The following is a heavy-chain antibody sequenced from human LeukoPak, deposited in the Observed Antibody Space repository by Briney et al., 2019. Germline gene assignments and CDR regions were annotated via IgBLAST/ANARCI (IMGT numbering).Heavy chain of an antibody. Sequence: PSGTLSLTCAVSGGSISSSNWWSWVRQPPGKGLEWIGEIYHSGSTNYNPSLKSRVTISVDTSKNQFSLKLSSVTAADTAVYYCARVSAGGAYFDYWGQGTLVTVSS. D-gene: IGHD3-10*01. J-gene: IGHJ4*02. V-gene: IGHV4-4*02. CDR1: GGSISSSNW. CDR3: ARVSAGGAYFDY. CDR2: IYHSGST.